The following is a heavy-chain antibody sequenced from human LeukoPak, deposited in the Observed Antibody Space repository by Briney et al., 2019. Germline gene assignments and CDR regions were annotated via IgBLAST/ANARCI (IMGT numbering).Heavy chain of an antibody. Sequence: SETLSLTCTVSGGSISSYYWSWIRQPAGKGLEWIGRIYTSGSIKYNPSLKSQVTMSVDTSKNQFSLKVSSVTAADTAVYYCAREGNYYFDYWGQGTLVTVSS. D-gene: IGHD3-10*01. V-gene: IGHV4-4*07. CDR3: AREGNYYFDY. CDR1: GGSISSYY. J-gene: IGHJ4*02. CDR2: IYTSGSI.